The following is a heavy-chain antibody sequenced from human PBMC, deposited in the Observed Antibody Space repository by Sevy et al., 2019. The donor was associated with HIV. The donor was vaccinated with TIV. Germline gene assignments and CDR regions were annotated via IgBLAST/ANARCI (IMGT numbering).Heavy chain of an antibody. Sequence: GGSLRLSCAASGFTFSSYWRSWVRQAPGKGLEWVANIKQDGSEKYYVDSVKGRFTISRDNAKNSLYLQMNSLRAEDTAVYYCARDTQFDYWGQGTLVTVSS. CDR3: ARDTQFDY. J-gene: IGHJ4*02. CDR1: GFTFSSYW. V-gene: IGHV3-7*03. CDR2: IKQDGSEK.